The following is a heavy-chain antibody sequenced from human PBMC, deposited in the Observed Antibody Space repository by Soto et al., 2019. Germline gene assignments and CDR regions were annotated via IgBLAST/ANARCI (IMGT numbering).Heavy chain of an antibody. CDR1: GASIGSNF. CDR3: ATQTFDSNALFDS. D-gene: IGHD3-3*01. V-gene: IGHV4-59*08. Sequence: WETLSLTCRVPGASIGSNFWSWARHPPGKGLGWIGYIYFGGTTQSNPSLKGRATISLDTSKNQFTLNLASVSAADTAVYYCATQTFDSNALFDSWGQGALVTVSS. J-gene: IGHJ4*02. CDR2: IYFGGTT.